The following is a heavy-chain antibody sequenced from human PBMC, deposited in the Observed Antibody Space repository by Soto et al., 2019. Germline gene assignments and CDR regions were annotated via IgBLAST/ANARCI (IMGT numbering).Heavy chain of an antibody. Sequence: QVQLQASGPGLVKPSDTLSLTCTVSGDSIGTYNWGWIRQPPGKRLEWIGYIYSNGGTSYNPALKSRVTISADTSTKQSSLRLSSVTAADTAVYYCVRQGILALHGLVDVWGQGTTVTVSS. J-gene: IGHJ6*02. CDR3: VRQGILALHGLVDV. V-gene: IGHV4-59*08. CDR2: IYSNGGT. CDR1: GDSIGTYN. D-gene: IGHD1-26*01.